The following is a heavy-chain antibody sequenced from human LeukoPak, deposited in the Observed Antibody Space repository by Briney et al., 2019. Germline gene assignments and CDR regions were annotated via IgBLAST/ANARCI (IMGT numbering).Heavy chain of an antibody. CDR2: IYYSGNT. V-gene: IGHV4-59*08. CDR1: GGSITYYY. Sequence: SETLSLTCTVSGGSITYYYWSWIRQAPGKGLEWTGYIYYSGNTNYNPSLKSRVTISVDTSESQFSLKLSSITAADTAVYYCARFGYGVRYFDYWGQGTLVTVSS. CDR3: ARFGYGVRYFDY. J-gene: IGHJ4*02. D-gene: IGHD3-10*01.